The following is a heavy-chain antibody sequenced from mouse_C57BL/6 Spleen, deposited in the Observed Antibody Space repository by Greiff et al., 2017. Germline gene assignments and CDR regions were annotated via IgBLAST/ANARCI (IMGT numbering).Heavy chain of an antibody. CDR1: GFTFTDYY. CDR3: VRSDPYAMDY. V-gene: IGHV7-4*01. CDR2: IRNKANGYTT. J-gene: IGHJ4*01. Sequence: EVNVVESGGGLVQPGASLRLSCAASGFTFTDYYMSWVRQPPGKAPEWLALIRNKANGYTTEYTASVKGRFTISRDNSQNILYLQMNTLRAEDSATYYCVRSDPYAMDYWGQGTSVTVSS.